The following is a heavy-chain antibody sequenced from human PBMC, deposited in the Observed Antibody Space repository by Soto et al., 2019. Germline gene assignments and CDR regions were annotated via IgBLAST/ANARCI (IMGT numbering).Heavy chain of an antibody. Sequence: SGPTLVNPTQTLTLTCTLSGFSLSTSGMCVSWIRQPPGKALEWLALIDWDDDKYYSTSLKTRLTISKDTSKNQVVLTMTNMDPVDTATYYCARIPLWFGDDYYYGMDVWGQGTTVTVSS. V-gene: IGHV2-70*01. CDR3: ARIPLWFGDDYYYGMDV. J-gene: IGHJ6*02. CDR1: GFSLSTSGMC. D-gene: IGHD3-10*01. CDR2: IDWDDDK.